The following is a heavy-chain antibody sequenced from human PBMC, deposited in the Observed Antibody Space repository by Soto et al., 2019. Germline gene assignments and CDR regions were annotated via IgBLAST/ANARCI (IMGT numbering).Heavy chain of an antibody. J-gene: IGHJ4*02. CDR2: IYYSGST. CDR3: ARLYCGGDCCLDY. CDR1: GGSISSSSYY. D-gene: IGHD2-21*02. Sequence: QLQLQESGPGLVKPSETLSLTCTVSGGSISSSSYYWGWIRQPPGKGLEWIGSIYYSGSTYYNPSRKSRVTISVDTSKNQFSLKVSSVTAADTAVYYCARLYCGGDCCLDYWGQGTLVTVSS. V-gene: IGHV4-39*01.